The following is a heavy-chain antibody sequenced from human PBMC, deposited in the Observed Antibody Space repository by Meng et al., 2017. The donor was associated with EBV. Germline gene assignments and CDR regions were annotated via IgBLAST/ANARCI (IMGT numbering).Heavy chain of an antibody. Sequence: NLGPSGKVSCKAIGYTFTSYGSSWERQAPGQGLDWMGWISAYNGNTNYAQKLQGRVTMTTDTPTSTAYMELRSLRSDDTAVYYCARGLDYFDYWGQGTLVTVSS. CDR3: ARGLDYFDY. J-gene: IGHJ4*02. CDR1: GYTFTSYG. V-gene: IGHV1-18*01. CDR2: ISAYNGNT.